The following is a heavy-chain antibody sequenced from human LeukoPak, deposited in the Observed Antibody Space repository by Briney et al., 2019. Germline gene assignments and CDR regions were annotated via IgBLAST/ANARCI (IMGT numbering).Heavy chain of an antibody. CDR2: ISSSSSYI. CDR1: GFTFSSYS. Sequence: GGSLRLSCAASGFTFSSYSMNWVRQAPGKGLEWVSSISSSSSYIYYADSVKGRFTISRDNAKNSLYLQMNSPRAEDTAVYYCARDVAHIAATNYWGQGTLVTVSS. D-gene: IGHD6-13*01. CDR3: ARDVAHIAATNY. J-gene: IGHJ4*02. V-gene: IGHV3-21*01.